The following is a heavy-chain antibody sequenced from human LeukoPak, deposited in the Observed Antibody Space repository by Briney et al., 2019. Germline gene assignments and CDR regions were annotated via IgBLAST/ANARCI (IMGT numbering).Heavy chain of an antibody. V-gene: IGHV1-2*02. Sequence: ASVKVACKASGYTFAAYYIYWLRQAPGHGLGWMGWVNPTSGGTYYAQSFQRRVTMTRDTSITTVYMELNRLTSDDTAVYFCARVGSWAAFDIWGQGTMVTVVS. J-gene: IGHJ3*02. D-gene: IGHD3-16*01. CDR2: VNPTSGGT. CDR1: GYTFAAYY. CDR3: ARVGSWAAFDI.